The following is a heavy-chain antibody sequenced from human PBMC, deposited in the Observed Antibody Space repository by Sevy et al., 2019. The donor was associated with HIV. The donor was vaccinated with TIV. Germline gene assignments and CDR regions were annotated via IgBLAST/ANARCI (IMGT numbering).Heavy chain of an antibody. D-gene: IGHD2-15*01. Sequence: ASVKVSCKASGFTFTTSAVQWVRQARGQRLEWIGWIVVGSGDTNYAQKFQERVTITRDISTNTAYMDLSSLRSEDTAVYYWATETRGYCSGGSCSVDNGMDVWGQGTTVTVSS. CDR1: GFTFTTSA. V-gene: IGHV1-58*01. CDR3: ATETRGYCSGGSCSVDNGMDV. CDR2: IVVGSGDT. J-gene: IGHJ6*02.